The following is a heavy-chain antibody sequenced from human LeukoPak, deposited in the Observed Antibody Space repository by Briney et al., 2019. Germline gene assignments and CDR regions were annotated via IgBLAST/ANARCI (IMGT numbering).Heavy chain of an antibody. J-gene: IGHJ5*02. CDR3: ARAYCSSTSCYDWFDP. D-gene: IGHD2-2*01. CDR1: GYTFTSYD. CDR2: MNPNSGNT. Sequence: GASVKVSCKASGYTFTSYDINWVRQATGQGLEWMGWMNPNSGNTGYAQKFQGRVTISRNTSISTAYMELGSLRSEDTAVYYCARAYCSSTSCYDWFDPWGQGTLVTVSS. V-gene: IGHV1-8*03.